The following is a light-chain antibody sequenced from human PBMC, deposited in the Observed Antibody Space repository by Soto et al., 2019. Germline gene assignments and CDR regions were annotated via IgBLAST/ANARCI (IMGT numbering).Light chain of an antibody. CDR3: CSYAGSSTSWV. Sequence: QPVLTQPASVSGSPGQSITISCTGTSSDVGSYNLVSWYQQHPGKAPKLMIYEGSKRPSGVSNRSSGSKSGNTASLTISGLQAEDEADYYCCSYAGSSTSWVFGGGTKLTVL. CDR2: EGS. CDR1: SSDVGSYNL. V-gene: IGLV2-23*01. J-gene: IGLJ3*02.